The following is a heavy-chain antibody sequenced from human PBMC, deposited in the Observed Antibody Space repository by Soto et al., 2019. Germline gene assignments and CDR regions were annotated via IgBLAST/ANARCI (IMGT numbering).Heavy chain of an antibody. CDR1: GGTITSGRSS. CDR3: VRESVASGPNYFDT. D-gene: IGHD6-6*01. J-gene: IGHJ5*02. CDR2: IYHSGST. V-gene: IGHV4-30-2*06. Sequence: LSLTCSVSGGTITSGRSSWNWIRQSPGKGLEWIAYIYHSGSTYYNPSLKSRVTISVDRSENQFSLKLTSVTAADTAVYYCVRESVASGPNYFDTWGPGTLVTVSS.